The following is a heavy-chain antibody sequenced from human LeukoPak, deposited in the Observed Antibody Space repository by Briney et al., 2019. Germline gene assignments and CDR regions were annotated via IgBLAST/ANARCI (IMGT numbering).Heavy chain of an antibody. V-gene: IGHV4-59*08. CDR1: GGSISSYY. CDR2: IYYSGST. J-gene: IGHJ6*02. Sequence: TSETLSLTCTVSGGSISSYYWSWIRQPPGKGLEWIGYIYYSGSTNYNPSLKSRVTISVDTFKNQFSLKLSSVTAADTAVYYCASQTSSYYYYGMDVWGQGTTVTVSS. CDR3: ASQTSSYYYYGMDV.